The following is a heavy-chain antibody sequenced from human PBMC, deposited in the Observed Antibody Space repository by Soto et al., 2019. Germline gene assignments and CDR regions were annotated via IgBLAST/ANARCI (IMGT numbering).Heavy chain of an antibody. CDR3: AKEDLLRFLEWLSDMDV. CDR2: ISGSGGST. Sequence: GGSLRLSCAASGFTFSSYATSWVRQAPGKGLEWVSAISGSGGSTYYADSVKGRFTISRDNSKNTLYLQMNSLRAEDTAVYYCAKEDLLRFLEWLSDMDVWGKGTTVTVSS. D-gene: IGHD3-3*01. V-gene: IGHV3-23*01. CDR1: GFTFSSYA. J-gene: IGHJ6*03.